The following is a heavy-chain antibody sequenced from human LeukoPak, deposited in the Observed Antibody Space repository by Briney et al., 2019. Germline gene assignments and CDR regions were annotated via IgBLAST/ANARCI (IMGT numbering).Heavy chain of an antibody. Sequence: SETLSLTCTVSGGSISSGGYYWSWIRQHPGKGLEWIGYIYYSGSTNYNPSLKSRVTILVDASKNQISLKLSSVTAADTAVYYCASSYHGIYYLDYWGQGTLVTVSS. CDR1: GGSISSGGYY. J-gene: IGHJ4*02. CDR2: IYYSGST. CDR3: ASSYHGIYYLDY. D-gene: IGHD1-14*01. V-gene: IGHV4-61*08.